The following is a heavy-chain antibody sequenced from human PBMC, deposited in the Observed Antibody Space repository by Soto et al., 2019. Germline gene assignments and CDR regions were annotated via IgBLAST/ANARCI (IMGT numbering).Heavy chain of an antibody. Sequence: PGVSLRLSCVVSGFTFSMYWMHWVRQAPGKGLEWVAVISYDGSNKYYADSVKGRFTISRDNSKNTLYLQLNSLRAEDTGVYYCAKYRSTSSGAEGFDFWGQGALVTVSS. J-gene: IGHJ4*02. V-gene: IGHV3-30*18. D-gene: IGHD6-6*01. CDR3: AKYRSTSSGAEGFDF. CDR1: GFTFSMYW. CDR2: ISYDGSNK.